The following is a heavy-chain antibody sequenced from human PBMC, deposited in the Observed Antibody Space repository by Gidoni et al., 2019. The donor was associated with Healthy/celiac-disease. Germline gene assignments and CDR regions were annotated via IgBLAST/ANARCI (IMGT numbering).Heavy chain of an antibody. Sequence: EVPLVESGGGLVQPGRSLRLSCAASGFTFISYAVSWVRQAPGTGLEWVSASSGSGGSTYYADPVKGRFTISRDNSKNTLYLQMNSVRAEDTAVYDCAKVESSGSDYPGAFDIWGQGTMVTVSS. CDR1: GFTFISYA. CDR3: AKVESSGSDYPGAFDI. D-gene: IGHD1-26*01. J-gene: IGHJ3*02. V-gene: IGHV3-23*04. CDR2: SSGSGGST.